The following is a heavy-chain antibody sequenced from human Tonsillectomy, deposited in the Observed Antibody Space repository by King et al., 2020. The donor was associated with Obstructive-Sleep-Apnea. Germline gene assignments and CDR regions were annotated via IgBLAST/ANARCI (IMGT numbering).Heavy chain of an antibody. CDR3: AKDGEDYDILTGYFDY. Sequence: VQLVESGGGLVQPGGSLRLSCAASGFTFSSYAMSWVRQAPGKGLEWVSAISGSGGSTYYADSVKGRFTISRDNSKNTLYLQMNSLRAEDTAVYYCAKDGEDYDILTGYFDYWGQGTLVTVSS. J-gene: IGHJ4*02. D-gene: IGHD3-9*01. V-gene: IGHV3-23*04. CDR1: GFTFSSYA. CDR2: ISGSGGST.